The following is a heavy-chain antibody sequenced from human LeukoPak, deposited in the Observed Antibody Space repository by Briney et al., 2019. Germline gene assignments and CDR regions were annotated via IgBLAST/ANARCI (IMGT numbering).Heavy chain of an antibody. CDR3: ARAPGVGWFDP. CDR2: IYYSGST. Sequence: SETLSLTCTVSGGSISSYYWSWIRQPPGKGLEWIGYIYYSGSTNYNPSLKSRVTMSVDTSKNQFSLKLSSVTAADTAVYYCARAPGVGWFDPWGQGTLVTVSS. V-gene: IGHV4-59*01. CDR1: GGSISSYY. J-gene: IGHJ5*02. D-gene: IGHD2-8*01.